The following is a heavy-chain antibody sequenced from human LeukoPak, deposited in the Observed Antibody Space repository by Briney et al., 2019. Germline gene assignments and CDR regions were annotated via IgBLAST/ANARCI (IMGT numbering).Heavy chain of an antibody. D-gene: IGHD6-13*01. J-gene: IGHJ6*03. CDR1: GFTFSSYS. Sequence: GGSLRLSCAASGFTFSSYSMNWVRQAPGKGLEWVSYISSNSSTIYYADSVKGRFTISRDNAKNSLYLQMSSLRAEDTAVYYCARDRIEQQRTLGRSTNYYSYYYMDVWGKGTTVTVSS. V-gene: IGHV3-48*01. CDR3: ARDRIEQQRTLGRSTNYYSYYYMDV. CDR2: ISSNSSTI.